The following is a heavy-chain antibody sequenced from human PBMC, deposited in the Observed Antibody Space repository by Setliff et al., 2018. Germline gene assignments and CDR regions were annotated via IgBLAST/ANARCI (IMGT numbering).Heavy chain of an antibody. J-gene: IGHJ4*02. CDR3: TRSRGPRVVLAADFDF. CDR1: GYMFTTYG. D-gene: IGHD3-16*01. Sequence: ASVKVSCKTSGYMFTTYGISWVRQDPGQGLEWMGWIRVYDGYTDYAQKFQGRVTMTKDTSTSTAYMELRSLRPDDTAVYFCTRSRGPRVVLAADFDFWGQGTLVTVSS. V-gene: IGHV1-18*01. CDR2: IRVYDGYT.